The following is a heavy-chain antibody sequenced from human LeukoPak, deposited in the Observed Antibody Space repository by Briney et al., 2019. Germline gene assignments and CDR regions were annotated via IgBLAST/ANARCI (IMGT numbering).Heavy chain of an antibody. Sequence: VASVKVSCKASGYTFTSYDINWVRQATGQGLEWMGWMNPNSGNTGYAQKLQGRVTMTTDTSTSTAYMELRSLRSDDTAVYYCARAAAGTGLFDYWGQGTLVTVSS. D-gene: IGHD6-13*01. V-gene: IGHV1-8*01. CDR1: GYTFTSYD. J-gene: IGHJ4*02. CDR2: MNPNSGNT. CDR3: ARAAAGTGLFDY.